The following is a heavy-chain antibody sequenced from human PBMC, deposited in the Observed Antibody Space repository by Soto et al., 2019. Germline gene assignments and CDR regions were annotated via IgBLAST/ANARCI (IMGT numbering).Heavy chain of an antibody. D-gene: IGHD3-10*01. Sequence: QVQLQESGPGLVKPSETLSLTCTVSGGSISSYYWSWIRQPPGKGLEWIGYIYYSGSTNYNPSLKSRVTISVDSSKIQFSLKLSSVTAADTAVYYCARDYYGSGSPPLGYWGQGTLVTVSS. V-gene: IGHV4-59*01. CDR2: IYYSGST. CDR3: ARDYYGSGSPPLGY. J-gene: IGHJ4*02. CDR1: GGSISSYY.